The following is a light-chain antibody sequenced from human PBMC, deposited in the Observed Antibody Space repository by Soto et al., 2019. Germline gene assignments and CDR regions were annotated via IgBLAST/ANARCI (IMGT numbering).Light chain of an antibody. J-gene: IGKJ1*01. CDR3: QQYGRT. CDR1: QSISSSY. CDR2: GAS. V-gene: IGKV3-20*01. Sequence: EIVLTQSPGTLSLSPGERATLSCRASQSISSSYLAWYQQKPGQAPRLLIYGASSRATGIPDRFSGSGSGTDFTLPISRLEPEDFAVYYCQQYGRTFGQGTKGDIK.